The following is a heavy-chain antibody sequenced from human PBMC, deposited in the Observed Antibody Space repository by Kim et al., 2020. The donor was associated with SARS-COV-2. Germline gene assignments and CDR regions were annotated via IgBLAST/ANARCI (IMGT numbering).Heavy chain of an antibody. V-gene: IGHV1-2*06. J-gene: IGHJ4*02. D-gene: IGHD3-22*01. Sequence: ASVKVSCKTSGYTFTAYYMNWVRQAPGQGLEWMGRINPNSGGAEYGQNFQGRVTMTPDTSISTAYMELSSLRSDDTAVYYCATYDTSTRNTAGEFDYWGQGTLVTVSS. CDR2: INPNSGGA. CDR1: GYTFTAYY. CDR3: ATYDTSTRNTAGEFDY.